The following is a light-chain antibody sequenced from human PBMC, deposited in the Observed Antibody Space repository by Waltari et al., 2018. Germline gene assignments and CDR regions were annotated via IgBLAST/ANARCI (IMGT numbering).Light chain of an antibody. Sequence: QAVVTQEPSLTVSPGGTVTLTCGSSTGAVTSDHFANWLQQKPGQTPKTLISDTNKRHSWTPARFSGSLLGGTTALTLSGAQPEDEADYYCLLSYSGAWVFGGGTKLTVL. CDR2: DTN. CDR1: TGAVTSDHF. CDR3: LLSYSGAWV. V-gene: IGLV7-46*01. J-gene: IGLJ3*02.